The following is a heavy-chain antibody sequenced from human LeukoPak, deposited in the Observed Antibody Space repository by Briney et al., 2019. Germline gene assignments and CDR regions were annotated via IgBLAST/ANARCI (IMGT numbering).Heavy chain of an antibody. CDR3: ARVGLRWHHFDY. CDR1: GYTFTSYG. CDR2: ISAYNGNT. J-gene: IGHJ4*02. D-gene: IGHD4-23*01. Sequence: ASVKVSCKASGYTFTSYGISWVRQAPGHGLEWMGWISAYNGNTNYAQKLQGRVSMTTDTSTSTAYMELRSLRSDDTAVYYCARVGLRWHHFDYWGQGTLVTVSS. V-gene: IGHV1-18*01.